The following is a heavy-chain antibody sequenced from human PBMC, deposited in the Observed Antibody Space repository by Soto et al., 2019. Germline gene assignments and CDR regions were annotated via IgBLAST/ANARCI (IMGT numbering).Heavy chain of an antibody. CDR1: GFTFNNYD. V-gene: IGHV3-48*01. Sequence: GGSLRLSCAASGFTFNNYDMNWVRQAPGKGLEWLSFMTWTGTTVYYADSVEGRFTVSRDNSKNTLYLQMNSLRAEDTAVYYCAKDIEYYYDSSGYWGQGTLVTV. CDR2: MTWTGTTV. J-gene: IGHJ4*02. CDR3: AKDIEYYYDSSGY. D-gene: IGHD3-22*01.